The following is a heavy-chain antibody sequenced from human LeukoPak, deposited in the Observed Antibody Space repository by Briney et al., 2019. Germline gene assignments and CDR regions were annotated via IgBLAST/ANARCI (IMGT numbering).Heavy chain of an antibody. Sequence: GASVKVSCKASGGTFSSYAISWVRQAPGQGLEWMGGIIPIFGTANYAQKFQGRVTITADESTSTAYMELSSLRSEDTAVCYCARGYAGEAMVPNYGMDVWGQGTTVTVSS. CDR1: GGTFSSYA. J-gene: IGHJ6*02. CDR2: IIPIFGTA. D-gene: IGHD5-18*01. V-gene: IGHV1-69*13. CDR3: ARGYAGEAMVPNYGMDV.